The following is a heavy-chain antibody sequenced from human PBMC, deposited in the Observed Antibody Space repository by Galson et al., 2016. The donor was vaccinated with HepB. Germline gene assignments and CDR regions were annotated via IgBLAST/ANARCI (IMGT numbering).Heavy chain of an antibody. V-gene: IGHV5-51*01. CDR2: IYPGDSHT. CDR3: ARGLTHDSKIWDIDY. CDR1: GYSFTDYW. D-gene: IGHD3-16*01. J-gene: IGHJ4*02. Sequence: QSGAEVKKPGESLRISCKGSGYSFTDYWLGWVRQMPGNGLEWMGIIYPGDSHTRYSPAFQGQVTISADQSISTAYLQWSILKASDTAIYYCARGLTHDSKIWDIDYWGQGTLVTVSS.